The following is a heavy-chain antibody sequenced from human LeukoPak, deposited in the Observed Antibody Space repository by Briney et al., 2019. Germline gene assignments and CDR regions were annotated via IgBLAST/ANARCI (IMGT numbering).Heavy chain of an antibody. Sequence: GGSLRLSCAASGFTFSSYAMHWVRQAPGKGLEYVSAISSNGGSTYYANSVKGRFTISRDNSKNTLYLQMGSLRAEDMAVYYCARASGGSCFDYWGQGTLVTVSS. D-gene: IGHD2-15*01. CDR3: ARASGGSCFDY. CDR1: GFTFSSYA. V-gene: IGHV3-64*01. CDR2: ISSNGGST. J-gene: IGHJ4*02.